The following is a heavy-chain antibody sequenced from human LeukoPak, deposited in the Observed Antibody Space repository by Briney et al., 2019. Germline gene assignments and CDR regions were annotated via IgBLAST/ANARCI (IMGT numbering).Heavy chain of an antibody. CDR3: ARDQGSCSSTSCYNWFDP. V-gene: IGHV3-21*01. J-gene: IGHJ5*02. Sequence: NPGGSLRLSCETSGFTFSKHALNWVRQAPGKGLEWVSSISSSGTYIYYADSLKGRFTISRDNAKNILSPQMSSLRAEDTAVYYCARDQGSCSSTSCYNWFDPWGQGTLVTVSS. D-gene: IGHD2-2*01. CDR1: GFTFSKHA. CDR2: ISSSGTYI.